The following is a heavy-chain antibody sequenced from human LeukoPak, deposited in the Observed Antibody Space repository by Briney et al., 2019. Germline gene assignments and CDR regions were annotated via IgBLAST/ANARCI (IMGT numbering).Heavy chain of an antibody. CDR3: ARESYGGNFDY. J-gene: IGHJ4*02. CDR2: ISSSGGTI. Sequence: GGSLRLSCAASGFTFNDYYMSWIRQAPGKGLEWISYISSSGGTIYYADSVKGRFTISRDNAKKSLYPQMNSLRAEDTAVYFCARESYGGNFDYWGQGTLVTVSS. D-gene: IGHD3-16*01. CDR1: GFTFNDYY. V-gene: IGHV3-11*01.